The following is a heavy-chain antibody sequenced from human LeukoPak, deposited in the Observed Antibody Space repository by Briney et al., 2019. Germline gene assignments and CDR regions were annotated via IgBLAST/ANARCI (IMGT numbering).Heavy chain of an antibody. J-gene: IGHJ4*02. D-gene: IGHD5/OR15-5a*01. CDR1: GGSISSYY. CDR3: ARFSRDAVSTPYYLNY. V-gene: IGHV4-4*07. Sequence: PSETLSLTCTVSGGSISSYYWSWIRQPAGKGLEWIGRIYTSGSTNYNPSLRSRVTISLDTSKNQFSLNLSSVTAADTAVYYCARFSRDAVSTPYYLNYWGQGTLVTVSS. CDR2: IYTSGST.